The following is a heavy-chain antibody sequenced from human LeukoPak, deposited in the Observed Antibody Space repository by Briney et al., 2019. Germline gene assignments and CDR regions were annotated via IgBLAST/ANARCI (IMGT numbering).Heavy chain of an antibody. CDR2: IYYRGST. Sequence: PSETLSLTCTVSGGSISSHYWSWIRQPPGKGLEWIGYIYYRGSTNYNPSLKSRVTISVDTSKNQFSLKLSSVTAADTAVYYCARASIAAAGIDYWGQGTLVTVSS. CDR3: ARASIAAAGIDY. D-gene: IGHD6-13*01. J-gene: IGHJ4*02. CDR1: GGSISSHY. V-gene: IGHV4-59*11.